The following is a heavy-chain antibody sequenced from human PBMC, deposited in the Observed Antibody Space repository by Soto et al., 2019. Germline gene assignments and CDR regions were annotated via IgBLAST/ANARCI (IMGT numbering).Heavy chain of an antibody. D-gene: IGHD6-19*01. CDR2: IDPSGGST. CDR1: GFILTSYY. V-gene: IGHV1-46*01. J-gene: IGHJ4*02. CDR3: ARTEQWLVPPFDY. Sequence: QVQLVQSGAEVQKSGASVKVSCKASGFILTSYYIHWVRQAPGQGLEWMGIIDPSGGSTTDAQKFHGRITRARDTSTSTVYMELSSLRSEDTAVYYCARTEQWLVPPFDYWGQGTLVAVSS.